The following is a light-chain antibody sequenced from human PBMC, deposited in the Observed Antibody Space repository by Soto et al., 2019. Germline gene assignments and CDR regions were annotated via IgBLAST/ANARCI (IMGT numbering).Light chain of an antibody. Sequence: DIVMTQSPDSLAVSLGERATINCKSSQSVLYSSNNKNYLAWYQQKPGQPPKLLIYWASTRESGVPYRFSVSGSGTDFTLTISSLQAEDVAVYYCQQYYSTPYTFGQGTKLEIK. V-gene: IGKV4-1*01. CDR1: QSVLYSSNNKNY. CDR3: QQYYSTPYT. J-gene: IGKJ2*01. CDR2: WAS.